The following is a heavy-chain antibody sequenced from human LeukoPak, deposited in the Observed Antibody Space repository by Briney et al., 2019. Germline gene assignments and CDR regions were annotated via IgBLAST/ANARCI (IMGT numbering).Heavy chain of an antibody. V-gene: IGHV4-59*01. CDR2: IYLSGST. Sequence: KPSETPSLTRTVSGGSLNSYYWSLIRPPPGKGLEWVGYIYLSGSTNYNPSLKSRVTISVDTSKNQFSLKLSSVTAADTAVYYCATLQFPYYYDSSGYGWDAFDIWGQGTMVTVSS. CDR3: ATLQFPYYYDSSGYGWDAFDI. J-gene: IGHJ3*02. D-gene: IGHD3-22*01. CDR1: GGSLNSYY.